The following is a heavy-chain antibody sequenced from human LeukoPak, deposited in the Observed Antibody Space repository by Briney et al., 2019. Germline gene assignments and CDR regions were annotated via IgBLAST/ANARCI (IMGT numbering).Heavy chain of an antibody. V-gene: IGHV5-51*01. CDR3: ARSDGGVWYFDY. J-gene: IGHJ4*02. D-gene: IGHD3-3*01. CDR2: IYPGDSDT. Sequence: PVESLKISCKGSGYSFTNYWIAWVRQMPGKGLEWMGIIYPGDSDTRYSPSFQGQVTISADKSTSTAYLQWSSLKASDTAVYYCARSDGGVWYFDYWGQGTLVTVSS. CDR1: GYSFTNYW.